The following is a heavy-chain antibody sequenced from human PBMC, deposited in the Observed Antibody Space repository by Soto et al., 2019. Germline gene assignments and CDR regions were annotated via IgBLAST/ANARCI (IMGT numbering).Heavy chain of an antibody. Sequence: ASVQVSFKASGYPFTSYGIHWVRQAPGQSLEWMGWINAANGDTKYSPKFQGRVTITRDTSASTAYMDLSSLRSEDTAVYYCVRRHVSATGIDWFDPWGQGTLVTVSS. CDR3: VRRHVSATGIDWFDP. V-gene: IGHV1-3*01. D-gene: IGHD6-13*01. J-gene: IGHJ5*02. CDR1: GYPFTSYG. CDR2: INAANGDT.